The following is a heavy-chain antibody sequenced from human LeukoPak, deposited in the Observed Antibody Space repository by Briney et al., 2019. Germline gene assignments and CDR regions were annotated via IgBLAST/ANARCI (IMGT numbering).Heavy chain of an antibody. CDR2: ISGSGGST. J-gene: IGHJ4*02. V-gene: IGHV3-23*01. Sequence: GGSLRLSCAASGFTFSSYAMSWVRQAPGKGLEWVSAISGSGGSTYYADSVKGRFTISRDNSKNTLYLQMNSLRAEDTAVYYCAKGPPRNYGDYNYFDYWGQGTLVTVSS. D-gene: IGHD4-17*01. CDR3: AKGPPRNYGDYNYFDY. CDR1: GFTFSSYA.